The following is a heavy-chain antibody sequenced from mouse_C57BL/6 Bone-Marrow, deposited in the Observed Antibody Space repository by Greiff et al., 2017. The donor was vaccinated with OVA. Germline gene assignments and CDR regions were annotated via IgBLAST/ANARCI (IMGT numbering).Heavy chain of an antibody. CDR3: TRDVITTVVATRYFDV. V-gene: IGHV5-9-1*02. Sequence: VHLVESGEGLVKPGGSLKLSCAASGFTFSSYAMSWVRQTPEKRLEWVAYISSGGDYIYYADTVKGRFTISRDNARNTLYLQMSSLKSEDTAMYYCTRDVITTVVATRYFDVWGTGTTVTVSS. CDR1: GFTFSSYA. D-gene: IGHD1-1*01. CDR2: ISSGGDYI. J-gene: IGHJ1*03.